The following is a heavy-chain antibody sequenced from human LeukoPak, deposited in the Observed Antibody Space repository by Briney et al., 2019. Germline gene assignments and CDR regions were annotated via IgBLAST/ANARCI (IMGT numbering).Heavy chain of an antibody. D-gene: IGHD3-10*01. J-gene: IGHJ4*02. CDR2: INPTDDST. Sequence: ASVKVSCKASGYTFTGYYMHWVRQAPGQGLEWMGIINPTDDSTRYAQKFQGRVTMTRDMSTSTVYMELSSLKSEDTTVYYCARAYYGSGNCGAYWGQGTLVTVSS. CDR3: ARAYYGSGNCGAY. V-gene: IGHV1-46*01. CDR1: GYTFTGYY.